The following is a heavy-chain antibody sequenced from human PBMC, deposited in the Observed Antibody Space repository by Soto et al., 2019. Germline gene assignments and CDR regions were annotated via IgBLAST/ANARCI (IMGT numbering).Heavy chain of an antibody. J-gene: IGHJ4*02. CDR1: GFSFSDFG. D-gene: IGHD3-9*01. CDR2: THPEGTNT. V-gene: IGHV3-23*01. CDR3: AKDPSTGSADF. Sequence: PGGSLRLSCAASGFSFSDFGMTWVRQAPGKGLEWVSTTHPEGTNTHYADSVKGRFTISRDNSKDTLYLEMNSLRAEDTAIYFCAKDPSTGSADFWGQGTLVTVSS.